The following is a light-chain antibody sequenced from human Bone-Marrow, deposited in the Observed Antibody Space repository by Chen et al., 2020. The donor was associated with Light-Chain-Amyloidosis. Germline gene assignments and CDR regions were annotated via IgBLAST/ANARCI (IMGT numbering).Light chain of an antibody. CDR1: SRDVGSYNL. V-gene: IGLV2-23*02. CDR2: EVS. J-gene: IGLJ3*02. CDR3: CSYAGSSTPWV. Sequence: QSALTQPASVSWSPGQSITISCTGTSRDVGSYNLVSWYQQHPGKAPKLIIYEVSKRPSGVSNRFSGSKSGNTASLTISGLQAEDEADYYCCSYAGSSTPWVFGGGTKLTVL.